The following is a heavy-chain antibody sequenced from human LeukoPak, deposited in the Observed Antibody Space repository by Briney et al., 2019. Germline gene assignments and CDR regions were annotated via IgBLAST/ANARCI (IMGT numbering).Heavy chain of an antibody. V-gene: IGHV1-18*01. CDR1: GYPFISYG. CDR2: IRTYNGYT. D-gene: IGHD2-2*01. Sequence: ASVKLSCKASGYPFISYGISWGRQAPGQGLEWMGWIRTYNGYTNYAQKFHGRVSKTSDTSMSTAYMELRSLRSDVTSVYYCASIVVVPAAMNYYYGMDVWGQGTTVTVSS. CDR3: ASIVVVPAAMNYYYGMDV. J-gene: IGHJ6*02.